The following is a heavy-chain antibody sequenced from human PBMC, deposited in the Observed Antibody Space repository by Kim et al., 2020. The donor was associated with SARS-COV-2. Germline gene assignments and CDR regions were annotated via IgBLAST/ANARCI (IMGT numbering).Heavy chain of an antibody. CDR2: LYYSGST. Sequence: SETLSLTCTVSGGSISSYYWRWIRQPPGKGLAWIGSLYYSGSTNYNPSLTRRVPISVDTSPHPFSLPLRSVPAADPAVSYCARGFDSCGQGPLVTVSS. CDR1: GGSISSYY. V-gene: IGHV4-59*12. CDR3: ARGFDS. J-gene: IGHJ4*02.